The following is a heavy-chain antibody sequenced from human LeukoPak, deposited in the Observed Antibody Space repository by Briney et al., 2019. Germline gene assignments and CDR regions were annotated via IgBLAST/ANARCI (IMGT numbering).Heavy chain of an antibody. CDR2: ISAYNGNT. Sequence: GASVKVSFKASGYTFTSYGISWVRQAPGQGLEWMGWISAYNGNTNYAQKLQGRVTMTTDTSTSTTYMELRSLRSDDTAVYYCARVPTYYYGSGSYPDYWGQGTLVTVSS. CDR1: GYTFTSYG. J-gene: IGHJ4*02. CDR3: ARVPTYYYGSGSYPDY. D-gene: IGHD3-10*01. V-gene: IGHV1-18*01.